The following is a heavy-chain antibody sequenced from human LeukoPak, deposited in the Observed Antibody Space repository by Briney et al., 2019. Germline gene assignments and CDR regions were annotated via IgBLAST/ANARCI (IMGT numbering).Heavy chain of an antibody. V-gene: IGHV3-33*01. Sequence: GGSLRLSCAASGFTFSSHGMHWVRQAPGKGLEWVAVIWYDGSNKYYADSVKGRFTISRDNSKNTLYLQMNSLRAEDTAVYYCARDRRYCSSTSCYHWFDPWGQGTLVTVSS. D-gene: IGHD2-2*01. CDR3: ARDRRYCSSTSCYHWFDP. CDR2: IWYDGSNK. CDR1: GFTFSSHG. J-gene: IGHJ5*02.